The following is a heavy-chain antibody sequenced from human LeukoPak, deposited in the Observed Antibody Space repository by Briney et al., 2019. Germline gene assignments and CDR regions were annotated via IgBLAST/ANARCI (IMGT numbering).Heavy chain of an antibody. J-gene: IGHJ1*01. D-gene: IGHD6-6*01. V-gene: IGHV1-2*02. CDR1: GYTFTGYY. CDR3: ARGRIAARPGYFQH. Sequence: GASVKVSCKASGYTFTGYYMHWVRQAPGQGLEWMGWINTNSGGTNYAQKFQGRVTMTRDTSLSTAYMELSRLRSDDTAVYYCARGRIAARPGYFQHWGQGTLVTVSS. CDR2: INTNSGGT.